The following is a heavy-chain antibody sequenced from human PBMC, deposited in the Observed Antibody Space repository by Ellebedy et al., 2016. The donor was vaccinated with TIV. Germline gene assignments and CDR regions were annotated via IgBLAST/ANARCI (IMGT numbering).Heavy chain of an antibody. J-gene: IGHJ6*02. Sequence: GGSLRLSXVASGFTFSSYAMSWVRQAPGKGLEWVSAISGSGGSTYYADSVKGRFTISRDNSKNTLYLQMNSLRAEDTAVYYCAKGADYDILTEMDVWGQGTTVTVSS. CDR2: ISGSGGST. D-gene: IGHD3-9*01. V-gene: IGHV3-23*01. CDR3: AKGADYDILTEMDV. CDR1: GFTFSSYA.